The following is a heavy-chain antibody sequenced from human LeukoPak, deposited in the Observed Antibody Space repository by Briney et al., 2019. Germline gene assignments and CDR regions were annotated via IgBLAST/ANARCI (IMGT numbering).Heavy chain of an antibody. CDR1: GFPFSDYW. V-gene: IGHV3-7*01. CDR2: IKQDGSEK. CDR3: ARGWNYAFRFDY. Sequence: PGGSLRLSCAASGFPFSDYWMTWVRQAPGKGLEWAAHIKQDGSEKYYVDSVKGRFTISRDNAKNLVYLQMNSLRAEDTAVYFCARGWNYAFRFDYWGQGALVSVSS. D-gene: IGHD1-7*01. J-gene: IGHJ4*02.